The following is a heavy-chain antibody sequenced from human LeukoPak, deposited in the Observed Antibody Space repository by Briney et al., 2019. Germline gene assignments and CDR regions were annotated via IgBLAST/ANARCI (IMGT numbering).Heavy chain of an antibody. CDR2: IIPILGIA. V-gene: IGHV1-69*04. CDR1: GGTFSSYT. J-gene: IGHJ4*02. Sequence: WASVKVSCKASGGTFSSYTISWVRQAPGQGLEWMGRIIPILGIANYAQKFQGRVTITADKSTSTAYMELSSLRSEDTAVYYCARDRVSGCYIHSESGFDYWGQGTLVTVSS. CDR3: ARDRVSGCYIHSESGFDY. D-gene: IGHD3-3*01.